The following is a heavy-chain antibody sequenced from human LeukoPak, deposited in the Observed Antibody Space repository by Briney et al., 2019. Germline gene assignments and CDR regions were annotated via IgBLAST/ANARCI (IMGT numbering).Heavy chain of an antibody. CDR1: GFTFSSYA. CDR2: IIGSGGST. V-gene: IGHV3-23*01. Sequence: GGSLRLSCAASGFTFSSYAMSWVRQAPGKGLEWVSAIIGSGGSTYYADSVKGRFTIFRDNSKNTLYLQMSSLRAEDTAVYYCAKDSSYYDFWSGSYYFDYWGQGTLVTVSS. CDR3: AKDSSYYDFWSGSYYFDY. J-gene: IGHJ4*02. D-gene: IGHD3-3*01.